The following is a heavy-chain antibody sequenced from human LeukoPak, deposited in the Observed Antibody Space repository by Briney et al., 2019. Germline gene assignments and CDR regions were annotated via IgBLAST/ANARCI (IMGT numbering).Heavy chain of an antibody. Sequence: GRSLRLSCAASGFTFSSYGMHWVRQAPGKGLEWVAVISYDGSNKYYADSVKGRFTISRDNSKNTLYLQMNSLRAEDTAVYYCPKEHTYSSSWYDYYYGMDVWGQGTTVTVSS. CDR3: PKEHTYSSSWYDYYYGMDV. CDR1: GFTFSSYG. V-gene: IGHV3-30*18. CDR2: ISYDGSNK. D-gene: IGHD6-13*01. J-gene: IGHJ6*02.